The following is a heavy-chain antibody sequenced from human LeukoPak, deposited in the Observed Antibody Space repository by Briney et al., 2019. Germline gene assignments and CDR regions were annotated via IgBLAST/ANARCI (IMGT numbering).Heavy chain of an antibody. CDR1: GFTFSSYS. Sequence: GGSLRLSCAASGFTFSSYSMNWVRQAPGKGLEWVSSISSSSSYIYYADSVKGRFTISRDNAKNSLYLQMNSLRAEDTAVYYCARDHLVLESYYYYGMDVWGQGTTVTVSS. J-gene: IGHJ6*02. CDR3: ARDHLVLESYYYYGMDV. V-gene: IGHV3-21*01. CDR2: ISSSSSYI. D-gene: IGHD3-3*01.